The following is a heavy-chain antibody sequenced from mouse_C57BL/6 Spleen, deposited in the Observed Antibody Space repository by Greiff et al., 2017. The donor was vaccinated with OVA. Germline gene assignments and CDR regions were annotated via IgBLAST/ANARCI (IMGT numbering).Heavy chain of an antibody. Sequence: EVKVVESGGDLVKPGGSLKLSCAASGFTFSSYGMSWVRQTPDKRLEWVATISSGGSYTYYPDSVKGRFTISRDNAKNTLYLQMSSLKSEDTAMYYCARHYYGSTLYWYFDVWGTGTTVTVSS. CDR3: ARHYYGSTLYWYFDV. CDR2: ISSGGSYT. CDR1: GFTFSSYG. D-gene: IGHD1-1*01. J-gene: IGHJ1*03. V-gene: IGHV5-6*01.